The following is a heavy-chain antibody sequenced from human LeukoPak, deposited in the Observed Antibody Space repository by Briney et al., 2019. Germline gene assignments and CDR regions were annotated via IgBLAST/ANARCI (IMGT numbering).Heavy chain of an antibody. V-gene: IGHV3-15*01. D-gene: IGHD2-2*01. CDR1: GLIFSNAW. CDR3: ATDIVVVPAAPDY. J-gene: IGHJ4*02. Sequence: GGSQTLFCAPSGLIFSNAWMSWVRHAPGKGLECVGRIKSKTDGGTTDYGGPVKGRFTISRDDSKNTLYLQMNSMKTEDTAVYYCATDIVVVPAAPDYWGQGTLVTVPS. CDR2: IKSKTDGGTT.